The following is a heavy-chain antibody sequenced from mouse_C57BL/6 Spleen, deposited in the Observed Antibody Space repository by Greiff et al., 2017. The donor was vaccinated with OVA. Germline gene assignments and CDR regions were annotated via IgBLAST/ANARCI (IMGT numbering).Heavy chain of an antibody. CDR3: LYYGSSYSYYFDY. J-gene: IGHJ2*01. Sequence: QVQLQQPGAELVRPGTSVKFSCKASGYTFTSYWMHWVKQRPGQGLEWIGVIDPSDSYTNYNQKFKGKATLTVDTSSSTAYMPLSSLTSGDSAVDYCLYYGSSYSYYFDYWGQGTTLTVSS. D-gene: IGHD1-1*01. V-gene: IGHV1-59*01. CDR1: GYTFTSYW. CDR2: IDPSDSYT.